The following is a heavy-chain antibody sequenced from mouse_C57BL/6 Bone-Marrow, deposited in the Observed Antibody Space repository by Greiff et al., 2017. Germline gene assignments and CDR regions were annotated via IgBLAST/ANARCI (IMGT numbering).Heavy chain of an antibody. CDR3: ARRSSGDAMDY. J-gene: IGHJ4*01. CDR1: GYSITSGYY. CDR2: ISYDGSN. V-gene: IGHV3-6*01. D-gene: IGHD3-2*02. Sequence: VQLKESGPGLVKPSQSLSLTCSVTGYSITSGYYWNWIRQFPGNKLEWMGYISYDGSNNYNPSLKNRISITRDTSKNQFFLKLNSVTTEDTATYYCARRSSGDAMDYWGQGTSVTVSS.